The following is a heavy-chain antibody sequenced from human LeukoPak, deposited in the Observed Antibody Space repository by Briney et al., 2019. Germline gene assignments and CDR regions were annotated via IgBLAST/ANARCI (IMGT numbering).Heavy chain of an antibody. J-gene: IGHJ4*02. V-gene: IGHV3-23*01. D-gene: IGHD3-16*02. Sequence: GGSLRLSCAASGFTFSNYAMTWVRQVPGKGLEGVSTITGSGGNTYYADSVKGRFTISRDNPKNTLYLQMNSLRAEDTAVYYCAKRAVWGSYRYDYWGQGTLVAVSS. CDR3: AKRAVWGSYRYDY. CDR2: ITGSGGNT. CDR1: GFTFSNYA.